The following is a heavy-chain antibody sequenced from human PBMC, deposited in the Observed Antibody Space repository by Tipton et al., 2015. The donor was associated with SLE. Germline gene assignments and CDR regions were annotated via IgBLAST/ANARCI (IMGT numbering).Heavy chain of an antibody. CDR1: GYTFTTQG. V-gene: IGHV1-18*01. CDR3: ARDDNSDGVFYIAY. Sequence: QVQLVQSGAEVKKPGASVKVSCKTSGYTFTTQGIAWVRQAPGQGLEWVGWISTSNGDTKYAQSVQGRVTMTTDTSTRTVYMELGSLRSDDSAVYYCARDDNSDGVFYIAYWGQGAQVTVSS. CDR2: ISTSNGDT. D-gene: IGHD2-8*02. J-gene: IGHJ4*02.